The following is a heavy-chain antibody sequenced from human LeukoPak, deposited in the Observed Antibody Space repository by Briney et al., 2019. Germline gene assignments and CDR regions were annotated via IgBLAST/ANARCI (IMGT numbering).Heavy chain of an antibody. J-gene: IGHJ4*02. CDR3: AKDQVVLMVYATFLDY. CDR1: GFTFSSYG. V-gene: IGHV3-30*02. Sequence: PGGSLRLSCAASGFTFSSYGMHWVRQAPGKGLEWVAFIRYDGSNKYYADSVKGRFTISRDNSKNTLYLQMNSLRAEDTAVYYCAKDQVVLMVYATFLDYWGQGTLVTVSS. D-gene: IGHD2-8*01. CDR2: IRYDGSNK.